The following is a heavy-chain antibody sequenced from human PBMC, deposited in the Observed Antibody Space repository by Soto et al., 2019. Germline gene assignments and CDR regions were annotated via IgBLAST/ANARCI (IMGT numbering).Heavy chain of an antibody. CDR2: IYSGGST. J-gene: IGHJ4*02. D-gene: IGHD3-10*02. Sequence: GGSLRLSCAASGFTVSSNYMSWVRQAPGKGLEWVSVIYSGGSTYYADSVKGRFTISRDNSKNTLYLQMNSLRAEDTAVYYCASNTYFRPFDYWGQGTLVTVSS. V-gene: IGHV3-53*01. CDR1: GFTVSSNY. CDR3: ASNTYFRPFDY.